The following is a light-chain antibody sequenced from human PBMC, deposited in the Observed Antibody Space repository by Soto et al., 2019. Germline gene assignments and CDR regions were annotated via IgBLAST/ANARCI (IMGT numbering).Light chain of an antibody. V-gene: IGKV3-20*01. CDR2: VVS. CDR1: QSVSTNY. CDR3: HQYSNSLYT. J-gene: IGKJ2*01. Sequence: EIVLTQSPGTLSLSPGERATLSCRASQSVSTNYLAWYQQKPGQAPRLLISVVSSRATGIPDRFSGSGSGIDFTLSISRLEPEDFAVYYCHQYSNSLYTFGQGTKLEIK.